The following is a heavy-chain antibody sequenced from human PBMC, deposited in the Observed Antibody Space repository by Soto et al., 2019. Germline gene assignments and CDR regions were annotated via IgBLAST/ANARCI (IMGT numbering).Heavy chain of an antibody. CDR2: INPSGGST. CDR1: GYTFTSYY. D-gene: IGHD3-10*01. V-gene: IGHV1-46*01. CDR3: ARDSRADYYGSGSYNWFDP. J-gene: IGHJ5*02. Sequence: ASVKVSCKASGYTFTSYYMHWVRQAPGQGLEWMGIINPSGGSTSYAQKFQGRVTMTRDTSTSTVYMELSSLRSEDTAVYYCARDSRADYYGSGSYNWFDPWGQGTLVTVSS.